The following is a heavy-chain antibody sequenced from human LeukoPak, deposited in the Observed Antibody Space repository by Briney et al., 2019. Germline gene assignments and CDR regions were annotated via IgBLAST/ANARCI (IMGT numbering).Heavy chain of an antibody. Sequence: PGRSLRLSCAASGFTFSDYYMSWIRQAPGKGLEWVSYISSNGSTIYYADSVKGRFTISRHNAKNSLYLQMNSLRAEDTAVYYCARSYSGYDIFDYWGQGTLVTVSS. CDR2: ISSNGSTI. CDR3: ARSYSGYDIFDY. CDR1: GFTFSDYY. D-gene: IGHD5-12*01. J-gene: IGHJ4*02. V-gene: IGHV3-11*01.